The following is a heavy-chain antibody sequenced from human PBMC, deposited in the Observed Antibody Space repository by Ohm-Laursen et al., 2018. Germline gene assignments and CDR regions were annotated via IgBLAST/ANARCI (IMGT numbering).Heavy chain of an antibody. CDR3: ARWGEYFSALDI. J-gene: IGHJ3*02. CDR2: LSNNGRS. CDR1: GGSVSSGSYY. Sequence: SETLSLTCTVSGGSVSSGSYYWSWIRQPPGKGLEWIAYLSNNGRSKYNPSLNSRVTTSLDTSKNQFSLKLSSVTTADTAVYYCARWGEYFSALDIWGQGKMVTVSS. V-gene: IGHV4-61*01. D-gene: IGHD2/OR15-2a*01.